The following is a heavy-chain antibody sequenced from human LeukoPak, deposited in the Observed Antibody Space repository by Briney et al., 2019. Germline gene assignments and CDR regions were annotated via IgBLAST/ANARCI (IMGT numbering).Heavy chain of an antibody. CDR3: AREYSSDWYFDL. CDR1: GASISSYS. D-gene: IGHD5-18*01. Sequence: SSETLSLTCTVSGASISSYSWSWIRQPPGKGLEWIGYIYYSGTTNYNPSLKSRVTISGDTSKNQFSLKLSSVTAADTAVYYCAREYSSDWYFDLWGRGTLVTVSS. CDR2: IYYSGTT. V-gene: IGHV4-59*01. J-gene: IGHJ2*01.